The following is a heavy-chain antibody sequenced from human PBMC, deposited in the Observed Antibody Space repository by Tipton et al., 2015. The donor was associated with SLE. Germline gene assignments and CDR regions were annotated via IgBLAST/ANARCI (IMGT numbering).Heavy chain of an antibody. Sequence: GLVKPSKTLSLTCAVYGGSFSGYYWSWIRQPPGKGLEWIEEINHSGSTTYNPSLKSRVTISVDTSKNQFSLKLTSVTAADTAIYYCARGGECGSSWHPRNYYYMDVWGKGTTVTVSS. CDR2: INHSGST. CDR1: GGSFSGYY. J-gene: IGHJ6*03. CDR3: ARGGECGSSWHPRNYYYMDV. V-gene: IGHV4-34*01. D-gene: IGHD6-13*01.